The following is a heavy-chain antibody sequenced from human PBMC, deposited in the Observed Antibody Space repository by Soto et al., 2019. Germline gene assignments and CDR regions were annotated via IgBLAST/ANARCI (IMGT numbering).Heavy chain of an antibody. D-gene: IGHD6-6*01. CDR2: IIPIFGTA. CDR3: ARDSPDRIAARPDYYYGMDV. Sequence: SVNGSWKASADTFSSYAISWVRQAPGQGLEWMGGIIPIFGTANYAQKFQGRVTITADESTSTAYMELSSLRSEDTAVYYCARDSPDRIAARPDYYYGMDVWGQGTTVTVS. V-gene: IGHV1-69*01. J-gene: IGHJ6*02. CDR1: ADTFSSYA.